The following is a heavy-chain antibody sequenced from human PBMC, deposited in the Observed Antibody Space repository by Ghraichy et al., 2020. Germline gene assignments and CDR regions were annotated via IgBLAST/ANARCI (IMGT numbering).Heavy chain of an antibody. D-gene: IGHD6-19*01. CDR1: GGSFSGYY. CDR2: INHSGST. J-gene: IGHJ6*02. CDR3: AMPSIAVAGSYYYYYGMDV. V-gene: IGHV4-34*01. Sequence: SETLSLTCAVYGGSFSGYYWSWIRQPPGKGLEWIGEINHSGSTNYNPSLKSRVTISVDTSKNQFSLKLSSVTAADTAVYYCAMPSIAVAGSYYYYYGMDVWGQGTTVTVSS.